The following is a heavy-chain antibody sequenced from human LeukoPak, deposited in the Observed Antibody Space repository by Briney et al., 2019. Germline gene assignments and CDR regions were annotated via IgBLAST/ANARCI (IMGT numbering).Heavy chain of an antibody. CDR1: GLTFSSYG. CDR3: AKYTSGTSYRGLDQ. J-gene: IGHJ4*02. Sequence: GGSLRLSRGASGLTFSSYGMSWVRQAPGKGLEWVSTIIGSAVNTYYADSVKGRFTISRDDSKNTVYLQMNSLRAEDTAVHSCAKYTSGTSYRGLDQWGQGTLVTVSS. V-gene: IGHV3-23*01. D-gene: IGHD3-10*01. CDR2: IIGSAVNT.